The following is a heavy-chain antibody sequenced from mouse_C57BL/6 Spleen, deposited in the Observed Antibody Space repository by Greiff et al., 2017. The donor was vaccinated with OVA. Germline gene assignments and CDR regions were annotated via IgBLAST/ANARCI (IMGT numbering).Heavy chain of an antibody. J-gene: IGHJ3*01. CDR1: GYAISGYY. Sequence: VQLQQSGPELVKPGASVKLSCTASGYAISGYYMNWVKQRPEQGLEWIGRIYPEDGETKYDRKFQGKATITADKSSNTAYLQLSSLTSEDTAVYYCARKDDSNPFAYWGQGTLVTVSA. CDR2: IYPEDGET. CDR3: ARKDDSNPFAY. V-gene: IGHV14-2*01. D-gene: IGHD2-5*01.